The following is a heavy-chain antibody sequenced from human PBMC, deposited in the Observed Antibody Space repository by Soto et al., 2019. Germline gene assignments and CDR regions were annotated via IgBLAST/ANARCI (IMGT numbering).Heavy chain of an antibody. D-gene: IGHD4-17*01. V-gene: IGHV1-69*01. Sequence: QVQLVQSGAEVKKPGSSVKVSCKASGGTFSSYVISWVRQAPGQGLEWMGGITPIFGTANYAQKFQGRVTISADESTSTAYMDLSSLRSEDTGVYYCARVSSTCIEYGAYKPNWYVDLWGRGTLVTVSS. CDR1: GGTFSSYV. CDR3: ARVSSTCIEYGAYKPNWYVDL. J-gene: IGHJ2*01. CDR2: ITPIFGTA.